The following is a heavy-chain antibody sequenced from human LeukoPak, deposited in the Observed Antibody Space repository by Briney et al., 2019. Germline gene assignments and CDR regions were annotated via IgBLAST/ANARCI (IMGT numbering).Heavy chain of an antibody. J-gene: IGHJ6*02. CDR2: ISGSGGTT. Sequence: PGGSLRLSCAASGFTFGSYAMSWVRQAPGKGLEWVSAISGSGGTTYYADSVKGRFTISRDNSKNTLYLQMNSLRAGDTAVYYCAKRYCSSTSCHYYYYGMDVWGQGTTVTVSS. D-gene: IGHD2-2*01. CDR3: AKRYCSSTSCHYYYYGMDV. V-gene: IGHV3-23*01. CDR1: GFTFGSYA.